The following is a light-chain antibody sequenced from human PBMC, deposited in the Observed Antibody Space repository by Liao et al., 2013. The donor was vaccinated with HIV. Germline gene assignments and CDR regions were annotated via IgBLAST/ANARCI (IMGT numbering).Light chain of an antibody. CDR2: HDS. Sequence: SYVLTQPPSVSVAPGKTARITCGGKTIGSKSVHWYQQKPGQAPVMVISHDSERPSGIPERFSGSNSGITATLSINRVEAGDEAEYYCQVWDSDGDYVVFGGGTKLTVL. J-gene: IGLJ2*01. CDR1: TIGSKS. CDR3: QVWDSDGDYVV. V-gene: IGLV3-21*01.